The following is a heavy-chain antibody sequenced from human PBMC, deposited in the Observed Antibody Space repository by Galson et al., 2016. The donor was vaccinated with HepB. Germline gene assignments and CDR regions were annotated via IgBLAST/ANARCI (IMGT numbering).Heavy chain of an antibody. CDR1: GFIFSDYS. J-gene: IGHJ4*02. CDR3: ARDISPKSNTHQIEY. Sequence: SLRLSCAASGFIFSDYSMNWVRQAPGKGLEWVSSITTSSSNIYYADSVKGRFTISRDNAKNSLYLQMNSLRAEDTAVYYCARDISPKSNTHQIEYWGQGTLVTVSS. V-gene: IGHV3-21*01. D-gene: IGHD1-14*01. CDR2: ITTSSSNI.